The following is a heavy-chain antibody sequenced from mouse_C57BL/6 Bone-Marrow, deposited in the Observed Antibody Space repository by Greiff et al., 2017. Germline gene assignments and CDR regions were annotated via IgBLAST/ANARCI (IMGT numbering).Heavy chain of an antibody. CDR3: AREGDYYGYVGAWFAY. Sequence: DVMLVESEGGLVQPGSSMKLSCTASGFTFSDYYMAWVRQVPEKGLEWVGNINYDGSRTYYLDHFKSRFIISRDNAKNILYLQVSSLKSEDTATYYCAREGDYYGYVGAWFAYWGQGTMVTVSA. CDR2: INYDGSRT. CDR1: GFTFSDYY. V-gene: IGHV5-16*01. D-gene: IGHD2-2*01. J-gene: IGHJ3*01.